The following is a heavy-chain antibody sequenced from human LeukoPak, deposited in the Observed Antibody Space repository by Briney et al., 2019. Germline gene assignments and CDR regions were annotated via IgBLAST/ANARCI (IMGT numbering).Heavy chain of an antibody. CDR3: AKLSSKGRGYIDY. CDR1: GFTFSSYE. V-gene: IGHV3-48*03. Sequence: GGSLRLSCAACGFTFSSYEMNWVRQAPGKGLEWVSYISSSGSTIYYADSVKGRFTISRDNFKNTLYLQMNSLRAEDTAVYYCAKLSSKGRGYIDYWGLGTLVTVSS. D-gene: IGHD3-22*01. CDR2: ISSSGSTI. J-gene: IGHJ4*02.